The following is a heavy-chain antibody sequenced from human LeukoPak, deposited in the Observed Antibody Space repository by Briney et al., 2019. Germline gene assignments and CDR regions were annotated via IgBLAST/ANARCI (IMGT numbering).Heavy chain of an antibody. D-gene: IGHD2-15*01. CDR3: ARAGGGYSLNY. CDR2: LYYSGNT. Sequence: SETLCLTCTVSGVSISSYYWSWIRQPPGKGLEWIGYLYYSGNTNYNPSLKSRVTISVDTSKNQFSLKLSSVTAADTAVYYCARAGGGYSLNYWGQGTLVTVSS. J-gene: IGHJ4*02. V-gene: IGHV4-59*01. CDR1: GVSISSYY.